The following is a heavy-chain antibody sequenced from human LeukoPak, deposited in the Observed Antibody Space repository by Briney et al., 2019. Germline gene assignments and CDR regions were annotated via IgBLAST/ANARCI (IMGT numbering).Heavy chain of an antibody. CDR3: AGEYNYYIY. CDR1: GFTVSNSY. D-gene: IGHD1-1*01. J-gene: IGHJ4*02. CDR2: IYSGGST. V-gene: IGHV3-66*01. Sequence: GGSLRLSCAASGFTVSNSYMNWVRQAPGKGLEWVSVIYSGGSTYYADSVKGRFTISRDNSKNTLHLQMKSLRAEDTAMYYCAGEYNYYIYWGQGTLVTVSS.